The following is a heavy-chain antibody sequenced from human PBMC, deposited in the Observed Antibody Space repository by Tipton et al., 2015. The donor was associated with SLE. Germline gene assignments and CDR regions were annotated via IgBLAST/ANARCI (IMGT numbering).Heavy chain of an antibody. CDR3: ARGELYSGASLYYFEY. Sequence: TLSLTCTVSGGTVSSRNYYWSWIRQPPGKGLEWIGYIFYSGITSYNPSLKSRVTISVDTSKNQFSLKLSSVTAADTAVYFCARGELYSGASLYYFEYWGQGTLVTVSS. CDR2: IFYSGIT. CDR1: GGTVSSRNYY. V-gene: IGHV4-61*01. J-gene: IGHJ4*02. D-gene: IGHD1-7*01.